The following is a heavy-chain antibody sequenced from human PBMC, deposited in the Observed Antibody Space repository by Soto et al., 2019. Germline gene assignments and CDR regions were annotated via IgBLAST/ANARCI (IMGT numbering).Heavy chain of an antibody. J-gene: IGHJ2*01. Sequence: QPQLQESGPGVVKPSETLSLTCTVSVASISSTKYYWGWIRQPPGKGLEWIGTFSYSDSTYYNPSFKSRVTISVDSISVDTSKNQFSLRLSSVTAADTAVYYCARRSLTPDWCFDLWGRGTLVTVSS. V-gene: IGHV4-39*01. CDR1: VASISSTKYY. D-gene: IGHD6-13*01. CDR3: ARRSLTPDWCFDL. CDR2: FSYSDST.